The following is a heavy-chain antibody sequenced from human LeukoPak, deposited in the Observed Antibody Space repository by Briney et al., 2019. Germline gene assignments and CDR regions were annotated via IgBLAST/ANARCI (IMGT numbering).Heavy chain of an antibody. J-gene: IGHJ6*03. V-gene: IGHV4-38-2*02. Sequence: SETLSLTCTVSGYSISSGYYWGWIRQPPGKGLEWIGSIYHSGSTYYNPSLKSRVTISVDTSKNQFSLKLSSVTAADTAVEYCSTSVVDNSSWYVGEYYYYYMDVWGKGTTVTVSS. D-gene: IGHD6-13*01. CDR3: STSVVDNSSWYVGEYYYYYMDV. CDR2: IYHSGST. CDR1: GYSISSGYY.